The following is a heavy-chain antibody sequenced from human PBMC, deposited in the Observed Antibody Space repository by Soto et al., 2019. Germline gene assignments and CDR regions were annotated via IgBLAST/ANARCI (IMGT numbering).Heavy chain of an antibody. CDR3: AKSPGGGGWYYFDY. D-gene: IGHD6-19*01. CDR2: ISGSGGST. J-gene: IGHJ4*02. V-gene: IGHV3-23*01. CDR1: GFTFSSYD. Sequence: EVQLLESGGGLAQPGGSPRLSCAASGFTFSSYDMSWVRQVPGKGLEWVSGISGSGGSTYYADFVKGRFTISRDNSKNTLYLQMNSLRAEDTAIYNCAKSPGGGGWYYFDYWGQGTLVTVSS.